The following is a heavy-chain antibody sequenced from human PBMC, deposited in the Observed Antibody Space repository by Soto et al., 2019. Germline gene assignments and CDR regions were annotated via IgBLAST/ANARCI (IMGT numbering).Heavy chain of an antibody. J-gene: IGHJ4*02. CDR2: IDTSGNT. CDR1: GGSLSDYY. CDR3: ATRDPGHY. V-gene: IGHV4-59*10. Sequence: PSETLSLTCAVYGGSLSDYYWNWIRHSPGKGLEWIGRIDTSGNTNYNPSLKSRVTMSVDTSKKQFSLKLTSVTAADTAVYYCATRDPGHYWGQGTLVTVSS.